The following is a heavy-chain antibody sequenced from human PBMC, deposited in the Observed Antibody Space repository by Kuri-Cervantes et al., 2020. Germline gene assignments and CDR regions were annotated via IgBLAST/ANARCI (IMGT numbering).Heavy chain of an antibody. J-gene: IGHJ4*02. CDR2: IDGRSTST. D-gene: IGHD6-13*01. V-gene: IGHV3-23*01. CDR1: GFAFGTYT. Sequence: GESLKISCAASGFAFGTYTMNWVRQAPGKGLEWVSYIDGRSTSTYYADSVKGRFTISRDNSKNTLYLQMNSLRAEDTAVYYCAKEGLYSRACDYWGQGTLVTVSS. CDR3: AKEGLYSRACDY.